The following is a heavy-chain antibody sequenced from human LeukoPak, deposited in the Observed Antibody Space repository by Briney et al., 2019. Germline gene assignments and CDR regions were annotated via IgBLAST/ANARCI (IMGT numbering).Heavy chain of an antibody. Sequence: GGSLRLSCAASGFTFSSYAMSWVRQAPGKGLEWVSAISGSGGSAYYADSVKGRFTISRDDSKNTLYLQMNSLRAEDTAVYYCARGGYSSSWYRFDYWGQGTLVTVSS. CDR1: GFTFSSYA. V-gene: IGHV3-23*01. CDR3: ARGGYSSSWYRFDY. CDR2: ISGSGGSA. J-gene: IGHJ4*02. D-gene: IGHD6-13*01.